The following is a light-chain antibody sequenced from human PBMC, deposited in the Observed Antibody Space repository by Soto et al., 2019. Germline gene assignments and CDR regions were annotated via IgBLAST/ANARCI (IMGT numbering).Light chain of an antibody. CDR1: QSVSSSY. J-gene: IGKJ1*01. V-gene: IGKV3-20*01. Sequence: EIVLTQSPGTLSLSPGERATLSCRASQSVSSSYLAWYQQKLGQAPRLLIYGASSRATGIPDRFSGSGSGTDFTLTISRLEPEDFAAYYCQQYDSSPQTFGQGTKVDIK. CDR3: QQYDSSPQT. CDR2: GAS.